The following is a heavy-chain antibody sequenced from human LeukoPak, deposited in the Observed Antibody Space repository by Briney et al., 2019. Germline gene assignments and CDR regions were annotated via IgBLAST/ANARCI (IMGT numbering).Heavy chain of an antibody. CDR2: IIPIFGTA. J-gene: IGHJ6*03. CDR3: ARGQDIVVVPAAYYYYYYMDV. D-gene: IGHD2-2*01. Sequence: GSSVKVSCKASGGTFSSYAISWVRQAPGQGLEWMGGIIPIFGTANYAQKFQGRVTITTDESTSTAYMELSSLRSEDTAVYYCARGQDIVVVPAAYYYYYYMDVWGKGTTVTVSS. CDR1: GGTFSSYA. V-gene: IGHV1-69*05.